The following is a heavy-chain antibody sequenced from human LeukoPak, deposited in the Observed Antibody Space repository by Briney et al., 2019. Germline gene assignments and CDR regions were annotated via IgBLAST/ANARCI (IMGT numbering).Heavy chain of an antibody. D-gene: IGHD3-3*01. CDR1: GHSISSHY. Sequence: SDTLSLTCTVSGHSISSHYWSWIRQPPGKGLEWIGNIYYSGSTNYNPSLKSRVTISVDTSKNQFSLKLSSVTAADTAVYYCARSPRYYDFWSGLGNYYYYYMDVWGKGTTVTVSS. V-gene: IGHV4-59*07. CDR2: IYYSGST. CDR3: ARSPRYYDFWSGLGNYYYYYMDV. J-gene: IGHJ6*03.